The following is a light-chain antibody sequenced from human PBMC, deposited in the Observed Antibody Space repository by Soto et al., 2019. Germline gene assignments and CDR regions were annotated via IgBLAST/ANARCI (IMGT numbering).Light chain of an antibody. V-gene: IGKV1-33*01. CDR1: QDISTH. Sequence: DIQRTQSPSSLSASVGARVTITCKASQDISTHLTWFQQNPGKAPKLLIYDVSIFETGVPSRFSGSGSGTHFTFSISSLQPEDIATDYCQQFDSLPLTFGGWTRVEIK. CDR2: DVS. CDR3: QQFDSLPLT. J-gene: IGKJ4*01.